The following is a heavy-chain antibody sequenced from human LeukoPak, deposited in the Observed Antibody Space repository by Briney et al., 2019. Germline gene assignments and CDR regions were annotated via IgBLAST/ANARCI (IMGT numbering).Heavy chain of an antibody. CDR2: INSYNGNT. V-gene: IGHV1-18*01. J-gene: IGHJ4*02. Sequence: ASVEVSCKASGYTFTNYGISWVRQAPGQGLEWMGCINSYNGNTNYAQMLQGRLTMTTDTSTDTAYMELSSLRSEDTAVYYCAREFRITMVRGVIIKGRSFDYWGRGTLVTVSS. D-gene: IGHD3-10*01. CDR3: AREFRITMVRGVIIKGRSFDY. CDR1: GYTFTNYG.